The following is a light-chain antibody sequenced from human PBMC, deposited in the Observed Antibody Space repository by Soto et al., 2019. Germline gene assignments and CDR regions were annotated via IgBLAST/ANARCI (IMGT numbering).Light chain of an antibody. CDR1: TSNIGAGYE. Sequence: QSVLTQPPSVSGAPGQRVTISCTGSTSNIGAGYEVHWYQQLPGTAPKLLVSGHNIRPSGVPDRFSGFKSGASASLVITGLQAEDEADYYCQSYDNRLSCSGVFGGGTKLTVL. V-gene: IGLV1-40*01. CDR3: QSYDNRLSCSGV. CDR2: GHN. J-gene: IGLJ3*02.